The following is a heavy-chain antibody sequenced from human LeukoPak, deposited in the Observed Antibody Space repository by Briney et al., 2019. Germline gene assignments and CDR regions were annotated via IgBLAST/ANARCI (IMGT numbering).Heavy chain of an antibody. Sequence: GASVKVSCKASGYTFTSYYMHWVRQAPGQGLEWMGIINPSGGGTSYAQKFQGRVTMTRDTSTSTVYMELSSLRSEDMAVYYCARDYLKVVVAGTAPSAGHMDYWGQGTLVTVSS. CDR1: GYTFTSYY. CDR3: ARDYLKVVVAGTAPSAGHMDY. CDR2: INPSGGGT. D-gene: IGHD2-15*01. J-gene: IGHJ4*02. V-gene: IGHV1-46*01.